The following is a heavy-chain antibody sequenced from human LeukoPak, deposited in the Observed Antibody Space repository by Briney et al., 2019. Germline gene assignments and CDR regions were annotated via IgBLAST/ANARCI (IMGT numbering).Heavy chain of an antibody. Sequence: GASVKVSCKASGYTFTGYYMHWVRQAPGQGLEWMGWINPNSGGTNYAQKFQGRVTMTRDTSISTAYMELSRLRSDDTAVYYCARACTSRYKLYAFDIWGQGTMVTVSS. CDR1: GYTFTGYY. CDR3: ARACTSRYKLYAFDI. V-gene: IGHV1-2*02. J-gene: IGHJ3*02. D-gene: IGHD2-2*02. CDR2: INPNSGGT.